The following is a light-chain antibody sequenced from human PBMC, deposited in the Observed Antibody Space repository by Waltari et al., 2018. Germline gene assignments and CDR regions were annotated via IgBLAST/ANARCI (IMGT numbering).Light chain of an antibody. Sequence: QSALTQAASVSGSPGQPLTMSCTGTNSYVGSYNLVSWYQQNPGEAPTLMIFEVTKRPSGVSNRFSGSKSGNTASLTISGLQAEDEAHYYCFSYAGSRNWVFGGGTKLTVL. CDR1: NSYVGSYNL. V-gene: IGLV2-23*02. CDR3: FSYAGSRNWV. CDR2: EVT. J-gene: IGLJ3*02.